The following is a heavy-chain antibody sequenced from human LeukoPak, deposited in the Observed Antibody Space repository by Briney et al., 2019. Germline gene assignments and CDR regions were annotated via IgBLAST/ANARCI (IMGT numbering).Heavy chain of an antibody. CDR1: GYTFTGYY. J-gene: IGHJ4*02. V-gene: IGHV1-2*06. Sequence: ASLKVSCKASGYTFTGYYMHWVRQAPGQGLEWMGRINPNSGGTNYAQKFQGRVTMTRDTSISTAYMELSRLRSGDTAVYYCARDYSDYYTFDYWGQGTLVTVSS. D-gene: IGHD1-26*01. CDR2: INPNSGGT. CDR3: ARDYSDYYTFDY.